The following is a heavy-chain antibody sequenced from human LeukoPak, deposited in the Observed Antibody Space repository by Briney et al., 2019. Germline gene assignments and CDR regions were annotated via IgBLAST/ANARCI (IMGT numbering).Heavy chain of an antibody. CDR2: ISDDGSRK. Sequence: PGRSLRLSCAASGFTFSFSGMYWVRQAPGKGLDWVAFISDDGSRKYYADSVKGRFTTSRDNSKNTLFLQMNSLRTEDTAVYYCAKDRSTTWSFDYWGQGTLVTVSS. CDR1: GFTFSFSG. V-gene: IGHV3-30*18. CDR3: AKDRSTTWSFDY. D-gene: IGHD6-13*01. J-gene: IGHJ4*02.